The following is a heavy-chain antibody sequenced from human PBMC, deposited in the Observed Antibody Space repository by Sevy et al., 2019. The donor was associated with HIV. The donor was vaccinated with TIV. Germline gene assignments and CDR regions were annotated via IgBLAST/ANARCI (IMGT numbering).Heavy chain of an antibody. D-gene: IGHD3-22*01. CDR3: ASEMYYYDSSGYYTPNYFDY. CDR2: ISSSSSYI. CDR1: GFTFSSYS. Sequence: GGSLRLSCAASGFTFSSYSMNWVRQAPGKGLEWVSSISSSSSYIYYADPVKGRFTISRDNAKNYLYLQMNSLRAEDTAVYYCASEMYYYDSSGYYTPNYFDYWGQGTLVTVSS. J-gene: IGHJ4*02. V-gene: IGHV3-21*01.